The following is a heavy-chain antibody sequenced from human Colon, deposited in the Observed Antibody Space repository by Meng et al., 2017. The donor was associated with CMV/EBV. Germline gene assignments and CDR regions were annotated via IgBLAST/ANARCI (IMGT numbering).Heavy chain of an antibody. CDR2: IRSDGSAT. CDR3: VRSSGWSLFDY. J-gene: IGHJ4*02. V-gene: IGHV1-2*02. D-gene: IGHD6-19*01. CDR1: GYPFSDYY. Sequence: QVQLMQSGPGVKGPGASVKVSCKTSGYPFSDYYMHWVRQAPGQGLEWMGWIRSDGSATNYAQKFRGRVTMTRDASVSTAYMELSGLTSDDTAVYFCVRSSGWSLFDYWGPGALVTVSS.